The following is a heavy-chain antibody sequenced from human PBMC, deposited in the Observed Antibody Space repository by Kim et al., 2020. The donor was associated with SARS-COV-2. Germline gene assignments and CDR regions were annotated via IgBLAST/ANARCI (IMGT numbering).Heavy chain of an antibody. J-gene: IGHJ3*02. D-gene: IGHD3-22*01. CDR2: IYTSGST. Sequence: SETLSLTCTVSGGSISSGSYYWSWIRQPAGKGLEWIGRIYTSGSTNYNPSLKSRVTISVDTSKNQFSLKLSSVTAADTAVYYCARGYYDSSGYYNAFDIWGQGTMVTVSS. V-gene: IGHV4-61*02. CDR3: ARGYYDSSGYYNAFDI. CDR1: GGSISSGSYY.